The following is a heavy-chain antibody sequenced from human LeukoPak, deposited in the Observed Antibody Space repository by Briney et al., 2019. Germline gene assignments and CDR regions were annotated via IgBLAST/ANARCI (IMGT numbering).Heavy chain of an antibody. Sequence: GASVKVSCKASGYTFTGYYMHWVRQAPGQGLEWMGWINTNTGNPTYAQGFTGRFVFSLDTSVSTAYLQISSLKAEDTAVYYCARDLGLWFGELLYGPFDYWGQGTLVTVSS. D-gene: IGHD3-10*01. CDR2: INTNTGNP. CDR1: GYTFTGYY. V-gene: IGHV7-4-1*02. CDR3: ARDLGLWFGELLYGPFDY. J-gene: IGHJ4*02.